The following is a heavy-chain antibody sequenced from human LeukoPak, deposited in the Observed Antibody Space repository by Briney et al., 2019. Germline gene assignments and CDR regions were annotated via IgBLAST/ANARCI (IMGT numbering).Heavy chain of an antibody. D-gene: IGHD5-18*01. CDR3: ARGNSYGYLSPVGNWFDP. CDR2: IHYSGST. J-gene: IGHJ5*02. Sequence: SETLSLTCTVSGGSISSYYWGWIRQPPGKGLEWIGYIHYSGSTNYNPSLKSRVTISVDTSKNQFSLKLSSVTAADTAVYYCARGNSYGYLSPVGNWFDPWGQGTLVTVSS. V-gene: IGHV4-59*01. CDR1: GGSISSYY.